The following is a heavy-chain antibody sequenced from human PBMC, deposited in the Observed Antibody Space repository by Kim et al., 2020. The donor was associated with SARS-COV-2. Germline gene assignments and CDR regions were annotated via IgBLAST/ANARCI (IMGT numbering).Heavy chain of an antibody. Sequence: PSLKSRVTISVDTSKNQFSLKLSSVTAADTAVYYCARAHITMIVVVGAFDIWGQGTMVTVSS. D-gene: IGHD3-22*01. J-gene: IGHJ3*02. CDR3: ARAHITMIVVVGAFDI. V-gene: IGHV4-31*02.